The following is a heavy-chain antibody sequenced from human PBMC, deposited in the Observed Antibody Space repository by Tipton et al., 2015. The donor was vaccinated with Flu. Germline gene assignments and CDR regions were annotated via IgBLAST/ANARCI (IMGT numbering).Heavy chain of an antibody. CDR3: ARAAAAGRSNYYYYGMDV. J-gene: IGHJ6*02. Sequence: TLSLTCAVYGGSFSGYYWNWIRHPPGKGLEWIGEINHSGSTNYNPSLKSRVTISVDTSKNQFSLKLSSVTAADTAVYYCARAAAAGRSNYYYYGMDVWDQGP. CDR1: GGSFSGYY. CDR2: INHSGST. V-gene: IGHV4-34*01. D-gene: IGHD6-13*01.